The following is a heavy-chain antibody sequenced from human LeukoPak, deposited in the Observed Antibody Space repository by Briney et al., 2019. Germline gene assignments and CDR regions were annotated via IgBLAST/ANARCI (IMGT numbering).Heavy chain of an antibody. J-gene: IGHJ5*02. Sequence: GGSLRLSCAASEFSVGSNYMTWVRQAPGKGLEWVSYISSSGSTIYYADSVKGRFTISRDNSKNTLYLQMNSLRAEDTAVYYCAKDRCSGGSCYHDSGWFDPWGQGTLVTVSS. CDR3: AKDRCSGGSCYHDSGWFDP. CDR1: EFSVGSNY. CDR2: ISSSGSTI. D-gene: IGHD2-15*01. V-gene: IGHV3-48*01.